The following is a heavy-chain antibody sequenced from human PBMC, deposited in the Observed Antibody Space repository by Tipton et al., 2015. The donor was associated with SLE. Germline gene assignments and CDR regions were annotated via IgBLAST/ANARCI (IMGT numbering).Heavy chain of an antibody. CDR1: GGSISGSAYY. CDR2: IFHTGSA. V-gene: IGHV4-31*03. J-gene: IGHJ4*02. CDR3: ATVNCSLGGCILDS. D-gene: IGHD2-15*01. Sequence: TLSLTCTVSGGSISGSAYYWNWIRQHPEKGLEWIGYIFHTGSAYYNPSLKSRLTISVDTSKNQFSLRLNSVTAADTAVYYCATVNCSLGGCILDSWGRGTLVTVSS.